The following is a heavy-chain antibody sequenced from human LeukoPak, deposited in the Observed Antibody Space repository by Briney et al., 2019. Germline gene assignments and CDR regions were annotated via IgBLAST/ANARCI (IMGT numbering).Heavy chain of an antibody. V-gene: IGHV4-59*12. D-gene: IGHD2-2*01. CDR1: GGSISNYY. Sequence: SETLSLTCTVSGGSISNYYWSWIRQPPGKGLEWIGYIYYSGSTNYNPSLKSRVTISVDTSKNQFSLKLSSVTAADTAVYYCARNGEEYQDAFDIWGQGTMVTVSS. CDR3: ARNGEEYQDAFDI. J-gene: IGHJ3*02. CDR2: IYYSGST.